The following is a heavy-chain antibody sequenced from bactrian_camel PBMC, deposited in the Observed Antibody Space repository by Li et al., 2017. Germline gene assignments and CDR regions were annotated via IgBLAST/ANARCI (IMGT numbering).Heavy chain of an antibody. CDR2: ISEDGGNT. J-gene: IGHJ4*01. CDR3: AKEDHGGSWFFTEAGYVY. Sequence: HVQLVESGGGLVQPGGSLRLSCTASGFTFSSYGINWIRQTPGKGLEWVSSISEDGGNTYYADSVKGRFTISRDNAKNTVYLQLDSLKTEDTAMYYCAKEDHGGSWFFTEAGYVYWAQGTQVTVS. D-gene: IGHD6*01. V-gene: IGHV3S6*01. CDR1: GFTFSSYG.